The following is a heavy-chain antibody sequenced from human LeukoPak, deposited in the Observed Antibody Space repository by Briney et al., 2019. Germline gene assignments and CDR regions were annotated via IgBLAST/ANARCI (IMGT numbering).Heavy chain of an antibody. J-gene: IGHJ6*02. D-gene: IGHD2-15*01. CDR2: INHNGNVN. V-gene: IGHV3-7*03. Sequence: PGGSLRLSCAASGFTFSSYWMNWARQAPGKGLEWVASINHNGNVNYYVDSVKGRFTISRDNAKNSLYLQMSNLRAEDMAVYFCARGGGSDVWGQGATVTVSS. CDR3: ARGGGSDV. CDR1: GFTFSSYW.